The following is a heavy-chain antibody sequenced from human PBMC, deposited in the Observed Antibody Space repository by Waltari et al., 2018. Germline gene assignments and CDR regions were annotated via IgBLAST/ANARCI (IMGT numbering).Heavy chain of an antibody. CDR3: AKALGASNYYYCMDV. Sequence: QVQLVESGGGVVQPGGSLRLPCAASGFTFCSYGMHWVRQAPGKGREWVAFIRYDGSNNCYADAGNGRFTITIDNSKTTLSLQMNSLRAEDTAVDYCAKALGASNYYYCMDVWGQGTTVTVSS. CDR1: GFTFCSYG. CDR2: IRYDGSNN. D-gene: IGHD1-26*01. J-gene: IGHJ6*02. V-gene: IGHV3-30*02.